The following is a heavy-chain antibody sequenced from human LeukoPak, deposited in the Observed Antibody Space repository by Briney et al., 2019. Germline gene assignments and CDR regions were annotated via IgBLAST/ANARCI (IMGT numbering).Heavy chain of an antibody. D-gene: IGHD3-10*01. V-gene: IGHV3-23*01. CDR1: GFTFSSYT. Sequence: PGGSLRLSCAASGFTFSSYTMGWVRQAPGKGLEWVSALITGAASPHYAGSVQGRFTISRENSRNTLYLQMKNLRAEDTALYYCAMKYLVQGPIPFITIDSWGQGTVVTVSS. CDR3: AMKYLVQGPIPFITIDS. CDR2: LITGAASP. J-gene: IGHJ4*02.